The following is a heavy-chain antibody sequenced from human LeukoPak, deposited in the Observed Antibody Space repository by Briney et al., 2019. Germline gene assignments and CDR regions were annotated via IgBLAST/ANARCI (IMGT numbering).Heavy chain of an antibody. J-gene: IGHJ4*02. Sequence: SETLSLTCTVSGGSISSYCWSWIRQPPGKGLEWIGYIYYSGSTNYNPSLKSRVTISVDTSKNQFSLKLSSVTAADTAVYYCARGGYGSDYFDYWGQGTLVTVSS. CDR3: ARGGYGSDYFDY. V-gene: IGHV4-59*01. CDR2: IYYSGST. CDR1: GGSISSYC. D-gene: IGHD3-10*01.